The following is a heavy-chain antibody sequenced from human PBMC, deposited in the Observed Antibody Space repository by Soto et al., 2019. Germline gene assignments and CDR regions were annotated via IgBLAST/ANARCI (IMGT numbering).Heavy chain of an antibody. CDR3: ARAYYDTSGYSLDP. Sequence: ETLSLTCTVSGGSISSGGYYWSWIRQPPGKGLEWIGYIYYSESTNYNPSLKSRVIISVDTSKNQFSLRLSSVTAADTAVYYCARAYYDTSGYSLDPWGQGTLVTVSS. D-gene: IGHD3-22*01. V-gene: IGHV4-61*08. CDR1: GGSISSGGYY. CDR2: IYYSEST. J-gene: IGHJ5*02.